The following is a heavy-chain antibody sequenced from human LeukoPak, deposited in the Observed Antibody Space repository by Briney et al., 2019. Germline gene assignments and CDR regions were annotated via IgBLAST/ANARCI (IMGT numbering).Heavy chain of an antibody. CDR1: GGSISISAYH. J-gene: IGHJ4*03. Sequence: SETLSLTCTVSGGSISISAYHWGWIRQPPGKGLEWIGSIYYSGNTFYNPSLESRVTVAVDTSKNQFSLKLTSVTAADTAVYYCARLQFNGSKARQCDNWGAGALVTVSS. D-gene: IGHD4-11*01. CDR2: IYYSGNT. V-gene: IGHV4-39*01. CDR3: ARLQFNGSKARQCDN.